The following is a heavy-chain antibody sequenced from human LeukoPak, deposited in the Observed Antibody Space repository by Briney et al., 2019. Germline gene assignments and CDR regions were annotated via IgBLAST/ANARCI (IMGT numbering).Heavy chain of an antibody. Sequence: PGGSLRLSCAASGFTFSSYAMSWVRQAPGKGLEWVSAISGSGGSTYYADSVKGRFTISRDNSKNTLYLQMNSLRAEDTAVYYCAKDPRPYGSGSYYRSHFDYWGQGTLVTVS. D-gene: IGHD3-10*01. CDR2: ISGSGGST. J-gene: IGHJ4*02. V-gene: IGHV3-23*01. CDR1: GFTFSSYA. CDR3: AKDPRPYGSGSYYRSHFDY.